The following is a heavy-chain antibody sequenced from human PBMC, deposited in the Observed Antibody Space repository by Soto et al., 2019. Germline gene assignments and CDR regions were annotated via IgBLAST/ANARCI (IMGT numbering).Heavy chain of an antibody. CDR2: VSYDGTTK. D-gene: IGHD6-19*01. J-gene: IGHJ6*02. CDR1: GFTFRWFG. CDR3: AKDDREAVAGAVHFYGMDV. V-gene: IGHV3-30*18. Sequence: QAQLVESGGGVVQPGESRRLSCVASGFTFRWFGMLRVRQAPGKGLEWVAAVSYDGTTKSYSDDVKGRFTISRDNSRNTVYLQLDNLRREDTAMYYCAKDDREAVAGAVHFYGMDVWGQGTSVTVSS.